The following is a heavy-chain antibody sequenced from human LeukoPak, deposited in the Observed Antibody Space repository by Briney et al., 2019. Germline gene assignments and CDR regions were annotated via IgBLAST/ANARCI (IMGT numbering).Heavy chain of an antibody. V-gene: IGHV4-39*01. J-gene: IGHJ2*01. D-gene: IGHD3-3*01. CDR3: ARLNEWLLFSSGPTYWYFDL. CDR1: GGSISSSSYY. Sequence: SETLSLTCTVSGGSISSSSYYWGWIRQPPGTGLEWIGSIYYSGSTYYNPSLKSRVSISVDTSKNQFSLKLSSVTAADTAVYYCARLNEWLLFSSGPTYWYFDLWGRGTLVTVSS. CDR2: IYYSGST.